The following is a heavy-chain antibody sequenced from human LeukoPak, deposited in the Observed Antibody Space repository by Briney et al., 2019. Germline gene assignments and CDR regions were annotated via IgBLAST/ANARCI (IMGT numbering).Heavy chain of an antibody. CDR2: IYYSGST. CDR3: ARGNYYGSGSYDY. CDR1: GGSISSSSYY. V-gene: IGHV4-39*07. Sequence: KPSETLSLTCTVSGGSISSSSYYWGWIRQPPGKGLEWIGSIYYSGSTYYNPSLKSRVTISVDTSKNQFSLKLSSVTAADTAMYYCARGNYYGSGSYDYWGQGTLVTVSS. D-gene: IGHD3-10*01. J-gene: IGHJ4*02.